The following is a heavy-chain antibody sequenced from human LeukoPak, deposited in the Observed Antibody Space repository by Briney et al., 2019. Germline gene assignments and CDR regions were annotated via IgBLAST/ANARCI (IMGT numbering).Heavy chain of an antibody. CDR1: GYTFSSYD. J-gene: IGHJ4*02. D-gene: IGHD6-6*01. CDR2: INPNSGGT. V-gene: IGHV1-2*02. CDR3: ARDDSSFPRDY. Sequence: ASVKVSCKASGYTFSSYDINWVRQAPGQGLEWMGWINPNSGGTNYAQKFQGRVTMTRDTSISTAYMELSRLRSDDTAVYYCARDDSSFPRDYWGQGTLVTVSS.